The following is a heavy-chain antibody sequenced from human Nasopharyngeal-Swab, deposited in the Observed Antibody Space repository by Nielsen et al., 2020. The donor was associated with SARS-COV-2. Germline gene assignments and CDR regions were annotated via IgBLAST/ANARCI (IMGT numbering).Heavy chain of an antibody. CDR3: ARDLGGGYCTTINCLGS. D-gene: IGHD2-8*01. Sequence: GGSLRLSCAASGFTFSDYYMSWIRQAPGKGLEWVSVTEIGGITHYADSVKGRFTISRDSSTNTLYLQMNSLRVEDTAVYYCARDLGGGYCTTINCLGSWGQGTLVTVSS. CDR2: TEIGGIT. V-gene: IGHV3-53*01. CDR1: GFTFSDYY. J-gene: IGHJ1*01.